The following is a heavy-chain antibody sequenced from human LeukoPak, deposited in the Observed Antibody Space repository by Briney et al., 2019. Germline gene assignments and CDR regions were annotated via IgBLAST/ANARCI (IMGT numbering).Heavy chain of an antibody. D-gene: IGHD3-22*01. V-gene: IGHV4-39*01. CDR3: ARLTYYYDSSGYSLLGFDY. CDR1: GGSISSSSYY. CDR2: IYYSGST. J-gene: IGHJ4*02. Sequence: PSETLSLTCTVSGGSISSSSYYWGWIRQPPGKGLEWIGSIYYSGSTYYNPSLKSRVTISVDTSKNQFSLKLSSVTAADTAVYYCARLTYYYDSSGYSLLGFDYWGQGTLVTVSS.